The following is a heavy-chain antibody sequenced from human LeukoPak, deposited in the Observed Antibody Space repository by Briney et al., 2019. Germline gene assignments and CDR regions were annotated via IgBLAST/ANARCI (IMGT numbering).Heavy chain of an antibody. CDR1: GGTFSSYA. Sequence: SVKVSCKASGGTFSSYAKSWVRQAPGQGGEWMGGIIPIFGTANYAQKFQGRVTITTDESTSTAYMELSSLRSEDTAVYYCARAIAVKNYYYYYMDVWGKGTTVTVSS. V-gene: IGHV1-69*05. CDR3: ARAIAVKNYYYYYMDV. CDR2: IIPIFGTA. D-gene: IGHD6-19*01. J-gene: IGHJ6*03.